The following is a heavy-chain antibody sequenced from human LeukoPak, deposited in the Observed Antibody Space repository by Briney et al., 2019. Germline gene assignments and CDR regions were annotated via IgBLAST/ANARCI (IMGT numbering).Heavy chain of an antibody. D-gene: IGHD3-3*01. CDR2: IYYSGST. CDR1: GGSISSGDYY. V-gene: IGHV4-30-4*08. Sequence: RPSETLSLTCTVSGGSISSGDYYWSWIRQPPGKGLEWIGYIYYSGSTYYNPSLKSRVTISVDTSKNQFSLKLSSVTAADTAVYYCARYDLWSGPNDAFDIWGQGTMVTVSS. J-gene: IGHJ3*02. CDR3: ARYDLWSGPNDAFDI.